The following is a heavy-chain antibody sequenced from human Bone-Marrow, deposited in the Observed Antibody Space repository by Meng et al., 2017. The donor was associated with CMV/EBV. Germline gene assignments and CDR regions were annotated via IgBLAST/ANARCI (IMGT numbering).Heavy chain of an antibody. CDR3: AKEDGTYYDFWSGYYSYGMDV. D-gene: IGHD3-3*01. J-gene: IGHJ6*02. V-gene: IGHV3-30*02. Sequence: GGSLRLSCAASGFTFSSYGMHWVRQAPGKGLEWVAFIRYDGSNKYYADSVKGRFTISRDNSKNTLYLQMNSLRAEDTAVYYCAKEDGTYYDFWSGYYSYGMDVWGQGNTVTVSS. CDR2: IRYDGSNK. CDR1: GFTFSSYG.